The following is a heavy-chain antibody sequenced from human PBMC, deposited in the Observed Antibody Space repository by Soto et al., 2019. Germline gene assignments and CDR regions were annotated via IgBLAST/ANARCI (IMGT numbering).Heavy chain of an antibody. J-gene: IGHJ4*02. CDR1: GFTFSSYA. CDR3: AKDPLPLRYFDWSFDY. V-gene: IGHV3-23*01. Sequence: GGSLRLSCAASGFTFSSYAMSWVRQAPGKGLEWVSAISGSGGSTYYADSVKGRFTISRDNSKNTLYLQMNSLRAEDTAVYYCAKDPLPLRYFDWSFDYWGQGTLVTVS. D-gene: IGHD3-9*01. CDR2: ISGSGGST.